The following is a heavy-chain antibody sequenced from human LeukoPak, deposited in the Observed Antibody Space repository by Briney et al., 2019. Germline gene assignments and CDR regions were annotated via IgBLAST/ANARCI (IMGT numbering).Heavy chain of an antibody. CDR3: ARHVWFGDGRFDP. J-gene: IGHJ5*02. Sequence: SETLSLTCTVYGGSFSDYYWSWIRQPPGKGLEWIGEINHSGSTNYNPSLKSRVTISGDTSKNQFSLKLSSVTAADTAMYYCARHVWFGDGRFDPWGQGTLVTVSS. V-gene: IGHV4-34*01. CDR1: GGSFSDYY. CDR2: INHSGST. D-gene: IGHD3-10*01.